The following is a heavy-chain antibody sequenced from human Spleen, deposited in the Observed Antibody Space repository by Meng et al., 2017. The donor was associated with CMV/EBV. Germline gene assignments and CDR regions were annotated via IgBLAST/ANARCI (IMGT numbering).Heavy chain of an antibody. CDR1: GFTFDDYA. CDR2: ISWNSGST. J-gene: IGHJ6*02. Sequence: GGSLRLSCAASGFTFDDYAMHWVRQAPGKGLEWVSGISWNSGSTYYNPSLKSRVTISVDTSKNQFSLKLSSVTAADTAVYYCARVPGTMGRGVIYYYYYGMDVWGQGTTVTVSS. V-gene: IGHV3-9*01. D-gene: IGHD3-10*01. CDR3: ARVPGTMGRGVIYYYYYGMDV.